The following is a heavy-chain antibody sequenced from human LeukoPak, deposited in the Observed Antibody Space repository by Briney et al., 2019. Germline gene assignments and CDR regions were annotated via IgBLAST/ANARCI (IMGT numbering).Heavy chain of an antibody. Sequence: GGSLRLSCAASGFTFSSYEMNWVRQAPGKGLEWVAVISYDGSNKYYADSVKGRFTISRDNSKNTLYLQMNSLRAEDTAVYYCARETTVTPETRRFDYWGQGTLVTVSS. CDR2: ISYDGSNK. V-gene: IGHV3-30*03. J-gene: IGHJ4*02. CDR1: GFTFSSYE. CDR3: ARETTVTPETRRFDY. D-gene: IGHD4-17*01.